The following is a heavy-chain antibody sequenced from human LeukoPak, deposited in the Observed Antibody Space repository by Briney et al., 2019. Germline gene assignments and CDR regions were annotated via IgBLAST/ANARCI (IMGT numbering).Heavy chain of an antibody. CDR2: MYTSGST. CDR3: AREKYYYDSSGYYNDY. J-gene: IGHJ4*02. D-gene: IGHD3-22*01. Sequence: SETLSLTCTVSGGSISSYYWSWIRQPAGKGLEWIGRMYTSGSTNYNPSLKSRVTMSVDTSKNQFSLKLSSVTAADTAVYYCAREKYYYDSSGYYNDYWGQGTLVTVSS. CDR1: GGSISSYY. V-gene: IGHV4-4*07.